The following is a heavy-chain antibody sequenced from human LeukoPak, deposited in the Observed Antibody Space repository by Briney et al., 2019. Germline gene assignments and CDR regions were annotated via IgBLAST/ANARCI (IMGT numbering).Heavy chain of an antibody. CDR3: ARGSYDSSGTYYMDV. CDR1: GYTFISSD. Sequence: ASVKVSCKASGYTFISSDINWVRQATGQGLEGMGWMNPNSGNTGYAQKFQGRATMTRNTSIYTAYMEVSSLRSEDTAVYYCARGSYDSSGTYYMDVWGKGATVTVSS. V-gene: IGHV1-8*01. J-gene: IGHJ6*03. D-gene: IGHD3-22*01. CDR2: MNPNSGNT.